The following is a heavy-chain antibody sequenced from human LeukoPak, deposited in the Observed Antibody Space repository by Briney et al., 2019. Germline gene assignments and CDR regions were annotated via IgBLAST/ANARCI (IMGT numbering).Heavy chain of an antibody. V-gene: IGHV3-21*01. CDR1: GFTFSSYS. J-gene: IGHJ4*02. CDR2: ISSSSYI. CDR3: ARSLRFFDYFDY. Sequence: GGSLRLSCAASGFTFSSYSMNWVRQAPGKGLEWVSSISSSSYIYYADSVKGRFTISRDNAKNSLYLQMNSLRAEDTAVYYCARSLRFFDYFDYWGQGTLVTVSS. D-gene: IGHD3-3*01.